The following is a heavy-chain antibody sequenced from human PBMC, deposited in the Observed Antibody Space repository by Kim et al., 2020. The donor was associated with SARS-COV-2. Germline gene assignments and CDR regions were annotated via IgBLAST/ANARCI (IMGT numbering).Heavy chain of an antibody. CDR1: GFTFDDYA. D-gene: IGHD3-9*01. J-gene: IGHJ4*02. CDR3: AKGPSYDILTGSFDY. Sequence: GGSLRLSCAASGFTFDDYAMHWVRQAPGKGLEWVSGISWNSGSIGYADSVKGRFTISRDNAKNSLYLQMNSLRVEDTALYYCAKGPSYDILTGSFDYWGQGTLVTVSS. V-gene: IGHV3-9*01. CDR2: ISWNSGSI.